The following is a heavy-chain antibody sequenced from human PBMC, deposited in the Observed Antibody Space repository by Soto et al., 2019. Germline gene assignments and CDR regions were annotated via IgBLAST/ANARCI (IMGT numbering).Heavy chain of an antibody. CDR1: GFTFIDAW. CDR3: TTVLGCSSKTCSARSDP. Sequence: EVQLVESGGGLVKPGGSLGLSCAASGFTFIDAWMTWVRQAPGKGLEWVGRIKSKSDGGPADYAAPVKGRFTISRDDSKQTLYLQMNGLKTEDTAVYYCTTVLGCSSKTCSARSDPWGQGTLVTVSS. CDR2: IKSKSDGGPA. J-gene: IGHJ5*02. V-gene: IGHV3-15*01. D-gene: IGHD6-19*01.